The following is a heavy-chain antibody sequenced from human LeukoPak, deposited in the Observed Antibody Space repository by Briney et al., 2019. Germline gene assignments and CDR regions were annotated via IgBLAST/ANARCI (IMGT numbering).Heavy chain of an antibody. V-gene: IGHV4-39*01. CDR3: ARQFRGSGWYYEY. CDR2: IYYRGRT. D-gene: IGHD6-19*01. CDR1: GGSISSSIYY. J-gene: IGHJ4*02. Sequence: SETLSLTCTVSGGSISSSIYYWGWIRQPPGKGLEWIGDIYYRGRTYDNPSLRGRVTIFVETSKNQFSLKVSSVTAADTAVYYCARQFRGSGWYYEYWGQGTLVTVSS.